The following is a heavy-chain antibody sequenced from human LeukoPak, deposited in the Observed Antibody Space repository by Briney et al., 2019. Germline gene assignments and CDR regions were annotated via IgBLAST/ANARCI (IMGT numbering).Heavy chain of an antibody. CDR2: IYYSGST. CDR1: GGSISSGGYY. J-gene: IGHJ5*02. Sequence: SQTLSLTCTVSGGSISSGGYYWSWIRQHPGKGLEWIGYIYYSGSTYYNPSLKSRVTISVDTSKNQFSLKLSSVTAADTAAYYCARAGELNYNWFDPWGQGTLVTVSS. D-gene: IGHD1-26*01. V-gene: IGHV4-31*03. CDR3: ARAGELNYNWFDP.